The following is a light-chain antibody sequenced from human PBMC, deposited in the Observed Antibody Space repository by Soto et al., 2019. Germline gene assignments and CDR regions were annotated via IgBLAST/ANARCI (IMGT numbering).Light chain of an antibody. CDR3: QQSGGSPYT. Sequence: EIVLTQSPGTLSLSPGETATLSCRASQSIASNYLAWYQQKPGRSPRLLIYGALNRATGIADRFSGSGSGTDITLTISRLKPEDSAVYYCQQSGGSPYTFGQGTKLETK. J-gene: IGKJ2*01. CDR1: QSIASNY. CDR2: GAL. V-gene: IGKV3-20*01.